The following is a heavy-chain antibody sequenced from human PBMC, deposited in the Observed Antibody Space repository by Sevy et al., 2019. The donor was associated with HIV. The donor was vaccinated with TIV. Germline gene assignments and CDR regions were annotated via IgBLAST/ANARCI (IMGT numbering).Heavy chain of an antibody. Sequence: SETLSLTCTVSGGSISSSSYYWGWIRQPPGKGLEWIGSIYYSGSTYYNPSLKSRVTISVDTSKNQFSLKLSSVTAADTAVYYCARLAFSGAILEGIDYWGQGTLVTVSS. V-gene: IGHV4-39*01. D-gene: IGHD3-3*01. CDR3: ARLAFSGAILEGIDY. J-gene: IGHJ4*02. CDR2: IYYSGST. CDR1: GGSISSSSYY.